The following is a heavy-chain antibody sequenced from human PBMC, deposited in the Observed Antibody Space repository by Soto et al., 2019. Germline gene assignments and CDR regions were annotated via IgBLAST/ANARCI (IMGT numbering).Heavy chain of an antibody. CDR2: IFYNGVT. D-gene: IGHD4-17*01. CDR3: ARGGTSGDYLEGFDI. CDR1: GGSFSGYY. V-gene: IGHV4-59*01. Sequence: PSETLSLTCAVYGGSFSGYYWSWIRQPPGKGLEWIGFIFYNGVTYYSPSLKSRVTISVDTSKNQFSLKLSSVTAADTAVYYCARGGTSGDYLEGFDIWGQGTMVTVSS. J-gene: IGHJ3*02.